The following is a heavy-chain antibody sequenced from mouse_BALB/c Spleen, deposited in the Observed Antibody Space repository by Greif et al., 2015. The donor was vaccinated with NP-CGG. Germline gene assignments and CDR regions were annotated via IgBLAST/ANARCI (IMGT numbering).Heavy chain of an antibody. V-gene: IGHV5-9-4*01. Sequence: EGQGVESGGGLVKPGGSLKLSCAASGFTFSSYAMSWVRQSPEKRLEWVAEISSGGSYTYYPDTVTGRFTISRDNAKNTQYQEMSSVRSEDTAMYCSARGPYDYDGVWFAYWGQGTLVTVSA. CDR2: ISSGGSYT. D-gene: IGHD2-4*01. CDR1: GFTFSSYA. J-gene: IGHJ3*01. CDR3: ARGPYDYDGVWFAY.